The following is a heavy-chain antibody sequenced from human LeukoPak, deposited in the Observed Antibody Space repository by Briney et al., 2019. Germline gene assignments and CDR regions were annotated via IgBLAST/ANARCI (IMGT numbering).Heavy chain of an antibody. V-gene: IGHV3-11*03. CDR3: AAGTEADY. D-gene: IGHD1-26*01. CDR1: GIPFSDYY. J-gene: IGHJ4*02. Sequence: GGSLRLSCVVSGIPFSDYYKNWIRQAPGKGLEWISYISSSSSYTDYAASVKGRFTISRDNAKNVLYLQMNSLRVEDTAVYYCAAGTEADYWGLGILVAVSS. CDR2: ISSSSSYT.